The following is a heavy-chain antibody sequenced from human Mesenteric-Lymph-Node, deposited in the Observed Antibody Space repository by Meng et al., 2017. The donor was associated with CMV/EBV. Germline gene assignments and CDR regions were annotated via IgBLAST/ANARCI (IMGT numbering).Heavy chain of an antibody. CDR1: GFTFSSYD. Sequence: GGSLKISCAASGFTFSSYDMSWVRQAPGKGLEWVSAISGSGGSTYYADSVKGRFTISRDNSKNTLYVQMNSLRAEDTAVYYCAKTGEEWELLRWFDPWGQGTLVTVSS. D-gene: IGHD1-26*01. J-gene: IGHJ5*02. CDR2: ISGSGGST. V-gene: IGHV3-23*01. CDR3: AKTGEEWELLRWFDP.